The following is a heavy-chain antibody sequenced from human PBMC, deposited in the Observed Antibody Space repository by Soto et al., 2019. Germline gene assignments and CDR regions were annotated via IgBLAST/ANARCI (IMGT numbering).Heavy chain of an antibody. D-gene: IGHD2-15*01. V-gene: IGHV3-48*02. CDR2: ISDSGATK. CDR3: ARCSRNSCYSYGVDV. J-gene: IGHJ6*02. CDR1: GFTFSNCG. Sequence: GSLRLSCAASGFTFSNCGMNWVRQTPGKGLEWVSYISDSGATKHYADSVKGRFTISRDSGKDSLYLQMNSLRDEDTAVYFCARCSRNSCYSYGVDVWGQGATVTVSS.